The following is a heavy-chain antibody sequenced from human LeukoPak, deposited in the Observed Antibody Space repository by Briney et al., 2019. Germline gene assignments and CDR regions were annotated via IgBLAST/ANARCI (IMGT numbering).Heavy chain of an antibody. V-gene: IGHV3-30*18. J-gene: IGHJ5*02. CDR3: AKDGPLNVAVANNWFDP. CDR1: GFTFSSYG. CDR2: ISYDGSNK. Sequence: GRFLRLSCAASGFTFSSYGMHWVRQAPGKGLEWVAVISYDGSNKYYADSVKGRFTISRDNSKNTLYLQMNSLRAEDTAVYYCAKDGPLNVAVANNWFDPWGQGTLVTVSS. D-gene: IGHD3-16*01.